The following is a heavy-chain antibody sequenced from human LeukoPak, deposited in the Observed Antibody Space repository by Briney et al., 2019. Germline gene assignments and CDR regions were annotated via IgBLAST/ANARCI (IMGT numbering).Heavy chain of an antibody. CDR2: ISSSSSNI. J-gene: IGHJ4*02. Sequence: PGGSLGLSCAASGFSFSVSGMNWVRQAPGKGLEWVSYISSSSSNINYADSVRGRFTISRDNAKNSLYLHMDSLRVEDMAVYYCARGGAARPDYWGQGTLVTVSS. D-gene: IGHD6-6*01. V-gene: IGHV3-21*01. CDR3: ARGGAARPDY. CDR1: GFSFSVSG.